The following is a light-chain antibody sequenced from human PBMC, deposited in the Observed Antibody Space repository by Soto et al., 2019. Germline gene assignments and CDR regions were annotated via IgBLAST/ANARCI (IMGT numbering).Light chain of an antibody. Sequence: QSALTQPASVSGSPGQSITISCTGTSGDVGGYYYVSWYQQLPGKAPKLMISEVSYRPSGVSNRFSGSKSGDTASLTISGLQADDEADYYCSSYTASGTIFGTGTKLTVL. CDR1: SGDVGGYYY. CDR2: EVS. J-gene: IGLJ1*01. V-gene: IGLV2-14*01. CDR3: SSYTASGTI.